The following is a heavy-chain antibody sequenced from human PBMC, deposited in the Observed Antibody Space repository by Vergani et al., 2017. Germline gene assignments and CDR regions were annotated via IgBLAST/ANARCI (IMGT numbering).Heavy chain of an antibody. V-gene: IGHV1-69*17. CDR3: ERGVRGVIMLTYYYYGMDV. Sequence: QVQLVQSGAEVKKPGSSVKVSCKASGGTFSSYAISWVRQAPGQGLEWMGGIIPIFGIANYAQKFQGRVTITADKSTSTAYMELSSLRSEDTAVYYCERGVRGVIMLTYYYYGMDVWGQGTTVTVSS. J-gene: IGHJ6*02. D-gene: IGHD3-10*01. CDR1: GGTFSSYA. CDR2: IIPIFGIA.